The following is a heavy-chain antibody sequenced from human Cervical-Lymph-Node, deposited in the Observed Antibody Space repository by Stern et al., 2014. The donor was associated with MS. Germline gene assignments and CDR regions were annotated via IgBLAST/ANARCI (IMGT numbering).Heavy chain of an antibody. D-gene: IGHD4-11*01. V-gene: IGHV1-69*09. CDR2: IIPTVGIA. CDR3: ARDSATVTSFVYYGMDV. J-gene: IGHJ6*02. Sequence: QVQLVQSGAEVKKPGSSVKVSCKASGGTFSSYTISWVRQAPGHGLEWMGRIIPTVGIANYAQKFQGRVTISADKSTSTAYMELSSLRSEDTAVYYCARDSATVTSFVYYGMDVWGQGTTVTVSS. CDR1: GGTFSSYT.